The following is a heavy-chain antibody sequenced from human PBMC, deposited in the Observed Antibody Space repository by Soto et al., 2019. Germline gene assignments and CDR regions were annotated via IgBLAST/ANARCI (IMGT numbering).Heavy chain of an antibody. Sequence: QVQLQESGPGLVKPSQTLSLTCTVSGGSISSGGYYWSWIRQHPGKGLEWIGYIYYSGSTYYNPSLKSRVTISVDASKNQLSLKLSSVTAADTAVYYCAREGYYDSSSGFDPWGQGTLVTVSS. D-gene: IGHD3-22*01. CDR1: GGSISSGGYY. CDR3: AREGYYDSSSGFDP. J-gene: IGHJ5*02. CDR2: IYYSGST. V-gene: IGHV4-31*03.